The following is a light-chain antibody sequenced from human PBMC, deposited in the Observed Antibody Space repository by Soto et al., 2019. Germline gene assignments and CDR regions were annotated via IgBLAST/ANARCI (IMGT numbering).Light chain of an antibody. CDR3: SAYTARSTLV. Sequence: SVLTQPASVSWSAGQSITISCSGTIRDVCAYNLVSWYQQHPGTAPKLIIYEVRNRPSGISSRFSGSRSGNTASLTISGLQPEDEGDYYCSAYTARSTLVYGGGTKVTVL. J-gene: IGLJ3*02. V-gene: IGLV2-14*01. CDR1: IRDVCAYNL. CDR2: EVR.